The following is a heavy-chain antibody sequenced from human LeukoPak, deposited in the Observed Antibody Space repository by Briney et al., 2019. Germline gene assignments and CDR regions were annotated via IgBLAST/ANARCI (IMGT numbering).Heavy chain of an antibody. D-gene: IGHD3-22*01. CDR2: IYYSGTT. V-gene: IGHV4-31*03. CDR1: GGSISSGGYY. CDR3: ARGGFYYDSSDYWRANDAFDI. Sequence: PSETLSLTCTVSGGSISSGGYYWSWIRQHPGKGLEWIGYIYYSGTTYYNPSLKSRVAISVDTSKNQFSLKLSSVTAADTAVYYCARGGFYYDSSDYWRANDAFDIWGQGTMVTVSS. J-gene: IGHJ3*02.